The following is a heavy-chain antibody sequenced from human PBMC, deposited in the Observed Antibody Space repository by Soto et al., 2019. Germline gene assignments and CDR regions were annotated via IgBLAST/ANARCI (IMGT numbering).Heavy chain of an antibody. J-gene: IGHJ5*02. CDR1: GGSFSGYY. Sequence: PSETLSLTCAVYGGSFSGYYWSWIRQPPGKGLEWIGEINHSGSTNYNPSLKSRVTISVDTSKNQFSLKLSSVTAADTAVYYCASRSSGFDPWGQGTLVTVSS. V-gene: IGHV4-34*01. CDR2: INHSGST. D-gene: IGHD6-25*01. CDR3: ASRSSGFDP.